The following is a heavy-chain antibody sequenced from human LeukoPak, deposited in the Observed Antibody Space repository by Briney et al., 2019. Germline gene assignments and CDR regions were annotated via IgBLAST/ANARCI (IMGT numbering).Heavy chain of an antibody. CDR3: ARDQGMATNYNWFDP. V-gene: IGHV3-30*01. CDR1: GFTFSTYA. CDR2: ISYDGSNK. D-gene: IGHD5-24*01. Sequence: GGSLRLSCAASGFTFSTYAMHWVRRAPGKGLEWVAVISYDGSNKYYADSVKGRFTISRDNSKNTLYLQVNSLRAEDTAVYYCARDQGMATNYNWFDPWGQGTLVTVSS. J-gene: IGHJ5*02.